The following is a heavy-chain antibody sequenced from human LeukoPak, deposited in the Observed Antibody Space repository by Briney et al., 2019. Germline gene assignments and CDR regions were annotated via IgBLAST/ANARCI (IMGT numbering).Heavy chain of an antibody. Sequence: GGSLRLSCAASGFTFSSYAMSWVRQAPGKGLEWVSAISNDGSRTYYADSVKGRFTISRDNSKRTLYLEMNSLRAEDTAVYFCAREGPGIPSRSTTFDYWGQGTLVTVSS. J-gene: IGHJ4*02. CDR1: GFTFSSYA. V-gene: IGHV3-23*01. CDR3: AREGPGIPSRSTTFDY. D-gene: IGHD3-16*02. CDR2: ISNDGSRT.